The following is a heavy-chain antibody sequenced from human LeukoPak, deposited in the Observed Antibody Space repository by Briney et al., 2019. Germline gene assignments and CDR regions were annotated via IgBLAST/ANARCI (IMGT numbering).Heavy chain of an antibody. D-gene: IGHD6-19*01. CDR3: AKDLSSGWYPYYFVF. CDR2: ISGSGAAT. Sequence: GGSLRLSCAASGFTFSNYAMNWVRQAPGKGLEWVSAISGSGAATFNADSVKGRITISRDNSKNTLYLQMNSLRAEDTAVYYCAKDLSSGWYPYYFVFWGRSTRLTVSS. V-gene: IGHV3-23*01. J-gene: IGHJ4*02. CDR1: GFTFSNYA.